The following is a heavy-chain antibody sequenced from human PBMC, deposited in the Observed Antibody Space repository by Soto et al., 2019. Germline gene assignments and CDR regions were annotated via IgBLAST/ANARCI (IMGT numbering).Heavy chain of an antibody. V-gene: IGHV1-18*01. Sequence: QVQLVQSGAEVKKPGASVKVSCKASGYTFTRSGISWVRQAPGQGLEWMGWISTHNGDTNYAQTFQGRVTMTTDTSTSTAYMELRSLRSDDTAVYYCAREGVAPYYYYGMDVWGQGTPVTVSS. CDR3: AREGVAPYYYYGMDV. J-gene: IGHJ6*02. D-gene: IGHD5-12*01. CDR1: GYTFTRSG. CDR2: ISTHNGDT.